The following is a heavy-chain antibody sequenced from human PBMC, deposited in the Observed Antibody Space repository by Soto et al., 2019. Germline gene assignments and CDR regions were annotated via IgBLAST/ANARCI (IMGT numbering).Heavy chain of an antibody. J-gene: IGHJ6*02. V-gene: IGHV3-30*18. CDR1: GFTFSSYG. CDR2: ISYDGSNK. Sequence: PGGSLRLSCAASGFTFSSYGMHWVRQAPGKGLEWVAVISYDGSNKYYADSVKGRLTISRDNSKNTLYLQMNSLRAEDTAVYYCAKVGIVVVPAADYYYGMDVWGQGTTVTVSS. CDR3: AKVGIVVVPAADYYYGMDV. D-gene: IGHD2-2*01.